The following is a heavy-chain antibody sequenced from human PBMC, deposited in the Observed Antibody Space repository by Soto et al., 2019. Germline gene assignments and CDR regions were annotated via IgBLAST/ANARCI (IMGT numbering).Heavy chain of an antibody. D-gene: IGHD6-19*01. CDR2: ISDDGNSQ. Sequence: QVQLVELGGGAFQPGRSLTLSCTASGLSFSNYGRIWVRRAPGKGLGWVAIISDDGNSQNYAGSVKGRFTISRDNFKNTVYLQMDRLRGDDTAVYYCAKDRYSSSPGHLEYWGQGTLVTVSS. CDR3: AKDRYSSSPGHLEY. V-gene: IGHV3-30*18. CDR1: GLSFSNYG. J-gene: IGHJ4*02.